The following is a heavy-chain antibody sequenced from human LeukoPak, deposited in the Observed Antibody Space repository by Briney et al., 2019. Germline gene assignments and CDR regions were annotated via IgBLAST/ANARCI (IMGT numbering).Heavy chain of an antibody. CDR2: ISGSGGST. CDR3: AKSAVASYYYDSSGYYYFDY. D-gene: IGHD3-22*01. CDR1: GFTFSSYA. J-gene: IGHJ4*02. V-gene: IGHV3-23*01. Sequence: GGSLRLSCAASGFTFSSYAMSCVRQAPGKGLEWVSAISGSGGSTYYADSVKGRFTISRDNSKNTLYLQMNSLRAEDTAVYYCAKSAVASYYYDSSGYYYFDYWGQGTLVTVSS.